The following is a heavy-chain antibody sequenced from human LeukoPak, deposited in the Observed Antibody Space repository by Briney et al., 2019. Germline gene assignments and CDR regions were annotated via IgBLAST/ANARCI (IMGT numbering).Heavy chain of an antibody. V-gene: IGHV1-2*06. Sequence: GASVKVSCKASGYTFTSYAMHWVRQAPGQGLEWMGRINPNSGGTNYAQKFQGRVTMTRDTSISTAYMELSRLRSDDTAVYYCARLSEDIVVVPAANNWFDPWGQGTLVTVSS. CDR2: INPNSGGT. CDR1: GYTFTSYA. J-gene: IGHJ5*02. D-gene: IGHD2-2*01. CDR3: ARLSEDIVVVPAANNWFDP.